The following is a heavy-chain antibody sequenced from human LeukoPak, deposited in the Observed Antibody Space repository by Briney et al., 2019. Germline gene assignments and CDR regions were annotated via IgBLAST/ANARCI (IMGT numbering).Heavy chain of an antibody. Sequence: PGGSPRLSCAASGFTFSSYVMHWVRQAPGKGLEWVAIISSGGSNIYYADSVKGRFTISRDNSKNTLYLEMNSLRAEDTAVYYCARSLSGSFYDASDSWGQGSLVTVSS. J-gene: IGHJ4*02. CDR1: GFTFSSYV. CDR3: ARSLSGSFYDASDS. D-gene: IGHD3-10*01. CDR2: ISSGGSNI. V-gene: IGHV3-30-3*01.